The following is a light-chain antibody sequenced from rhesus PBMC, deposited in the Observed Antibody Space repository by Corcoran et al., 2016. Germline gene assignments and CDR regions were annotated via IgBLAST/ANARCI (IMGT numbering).Light chain of an antibody. CDR3: QLGYGAPRT. CDR2: YAS. J-gene: IGKJ1*01. V-gene: IGKV1S15*01. CDR1: QAISNN. Sequence: DIQMTQSPSSLSASVGDTVTITCRASQAISNNLAWDQQKPGKVPKLLFYYASTLQSGGPSRFSGSGSGKEFTLTISSLQPEDFATSYCQLGYGAPRTFGPGTKLESK.